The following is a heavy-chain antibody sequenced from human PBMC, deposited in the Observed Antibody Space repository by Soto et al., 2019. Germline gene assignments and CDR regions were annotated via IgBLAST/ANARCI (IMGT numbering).Heavy chain of an antibody. D-gene: IGHD3-16*01. CDR2: TSYDGSDK. J-gene: IGHJ1*01. CDR1: GFTFRSYV. V-gene: IGHV3-30*19. CDR3: ARWGTTGGLDV. Sequence: QVQLVESGGGVVQPGTSLRVSCVGSGFTFRSYVIHWVRQPPGKGLEWVALTSYDGSDKYYDDSVRCRFTISRDNSRNTVDLQMDSLRHEDTVLYYCARWGTTGGLDVWGQGTLVSVSS.